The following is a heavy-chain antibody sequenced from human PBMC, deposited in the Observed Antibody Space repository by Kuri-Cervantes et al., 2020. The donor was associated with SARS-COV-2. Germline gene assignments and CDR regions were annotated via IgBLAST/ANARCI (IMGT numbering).Heavy chain of an antibody. CDR2: INPNSGGT. D-gene: IGHD3-10*01. CDR1: GYTFTGYY. V-gene: IGHV1-2*02. J-gene: IGHJ4*02. CDR3: ASTSGRHPVFDY. Sequence: ASVKVSCKASGYTFTGYYMHWVGQAPGQGLEWMGWINPNSGGTNYAQKFQGRVTMTRDTSTSTVYMELSSLRSEDTAVYYCASTSGRHPVFDYWGQGTLVTVSS.